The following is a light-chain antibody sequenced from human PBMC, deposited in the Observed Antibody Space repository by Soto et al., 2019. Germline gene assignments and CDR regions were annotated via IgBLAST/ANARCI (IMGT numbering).Light chain of an antibody. CDR3: SSYTATRTYV. Sequence: QSVLTQPASVSGSPGQSVSISCTGTNSDVGAYNYVSWYQHHPGEAPKIIIYDVSDRPSGVSNRFSGSKYGNTASLTISGLQAEDEADYYCSSYTATRTYVFGTGTKVTVL. CDR1: NSDVGAYNY. CDR2: DVS. J-gene: IGLJ1*01. V-gene: IGLV2-14*01.